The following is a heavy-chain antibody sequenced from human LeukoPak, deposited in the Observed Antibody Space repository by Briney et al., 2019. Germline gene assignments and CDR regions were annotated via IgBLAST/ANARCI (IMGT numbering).Heavy chain of an antibody. V-gene: IGHV1-8*01. CDR1: GYTFTSYD. Sequence: GASVKVSCKASGYTFTSYDINWVRQATGQGLGWMGWMNPNSGNTGYAQKFQGRVTMTRNTSISTAYMELSSLRSEDTAVYYCARGLFISVAATDYWGQGTLVTVSS. J-gene: IGHJ4*02. CDR3: ARGLFISVAATDY. D-gene: IGHD6-19*01. CDR2: MNPNSGNT.